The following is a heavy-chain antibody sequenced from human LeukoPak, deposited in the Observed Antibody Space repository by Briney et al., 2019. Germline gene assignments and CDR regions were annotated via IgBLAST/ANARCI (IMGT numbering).Heavy chain of an antibody. CDR1: GGSFSGYY. J-gene: IGHJ3*02. CDR2: INHSGST. Sequence: SETLSLTCAVYGGSFSGYYWSWIRQPPGKGLEWIGEINHSGSTNYNPSLKSRVTISVDTSKNQFSLKLSSVTAADTAVYYCARGLAVAGTEDAFDIWGQGTMVTVSS. D-gene: IGHD6-19*01. V-gene: IGHV4-34*01. CDR3: ARGLAVAGTEDAFDI.